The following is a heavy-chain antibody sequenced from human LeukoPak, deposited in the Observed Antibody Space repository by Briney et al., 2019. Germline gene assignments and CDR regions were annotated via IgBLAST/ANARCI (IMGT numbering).Heavy chain of an antibody. D-gene: IGHD2-2*02. V-gene: IGHV3-30*04. Sequence: GGSLRLSCAASGFTFSSYAMHWVRQAPGKGLEWVAVISYDGSNKYYADSVKGRFTISRDNSKNTLYLQMNSLRAEDTAVYYCAKLYTDSASPQPRFDYWGQGTLVTVSS. J-gene: IGHJ4*02. CDR1: GFTFSSYA. CDR2: ISYDGSNK. CDR3: AKLYTDSASPQPRFDY.